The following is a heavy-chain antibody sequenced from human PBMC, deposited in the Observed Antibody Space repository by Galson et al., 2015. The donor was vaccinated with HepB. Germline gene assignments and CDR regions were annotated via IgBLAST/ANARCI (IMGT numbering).Heavy chain of an antibody. CDR1: GYTFTGYY. Sequence: SVKVSCKASGYTFTGYYMHWVRQAPGQGLEWMGWITPNSGVTNYAQKFQGRVTMTGDTSITTAYMELTSLTSDDTAVYYCARDRSPVVVVAAYHFDYWGQGTLVTVSS. CDR3: ARDRSPVVVVAAYHFDY. CDR2: ITPNSGVT. V-gene: IGHV1-2*02. J-gene: IGHJ4*02. D-gene: IGHD2-15*01.